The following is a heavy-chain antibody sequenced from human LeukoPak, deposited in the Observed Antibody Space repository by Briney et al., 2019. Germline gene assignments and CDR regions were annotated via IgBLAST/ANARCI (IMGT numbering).Heavy chain of an antibody. CDR1: GFTFIKYW. D-gene: IGHD6-19*01. J-gene: IGHJ4*02. CDR3: ATKQWLAPPPDS. CDR2: INTDGTVT. Sequence: QPGGSLRLSCAASGFTFIKYWMLWVRQAPGKGLESVSRINTDGTVTTYAGSVKGRFTVSRDNADNAMFLQMNSVRDEDTAVYYCATKQWLAPPPDSWGQGTPVTVSS. V-gene: IGHV3-74*01.